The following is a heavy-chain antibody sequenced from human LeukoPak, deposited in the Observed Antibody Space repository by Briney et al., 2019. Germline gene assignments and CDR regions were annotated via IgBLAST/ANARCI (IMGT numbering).Heavy chain of an antibody. Sequence: SVKVSCKASGGTFSSYTISWVRQAPGQGLEWRGRIIPILGIANYAQKFQGRVTITADKSTSTAYMELSSLRSEDTAVYYCARDSRGSNWIPRIAAEGGAFDIWGQGTMVTVSS. V-gene: IGHV1-69*04. J-gene: IGHJ3*02. D-gene: IGHD1-20*01. CDR3: ARDSRGSNWIPRIAAEGGAFDI. CDR1: GGTFSSYT. CDR2: IIPILGIA.